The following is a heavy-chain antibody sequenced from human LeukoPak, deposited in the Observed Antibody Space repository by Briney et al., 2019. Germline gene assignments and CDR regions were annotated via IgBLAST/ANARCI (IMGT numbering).Heavy chain of an antibody. CDR2: IYHSGST. V-gene: IGHV4-38-2*02. CDR1: GYSITSGYY. CDR3: ASGEIWFDP. Sequence: SETLSLTCTVSGYSITSGYYWGWIRQPPGKGLEWIGSIYHSGSTYYNASLKSRVTISVDTSKNQFSLKLSSVTAADTAVYYCASGEIWFDPWGQGTLVTVSS. J-gene: IGHJ5*02.